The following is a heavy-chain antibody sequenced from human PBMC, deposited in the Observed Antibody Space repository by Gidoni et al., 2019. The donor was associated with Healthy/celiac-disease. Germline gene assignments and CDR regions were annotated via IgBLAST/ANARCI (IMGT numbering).Heavy chain of an antibody. CDR3: AKDKAIVVVVAAFDY. J-gene: IGHJ4*02. D-gene: IGHD2-15*01. V-gene: IGHV3-23*01. Sequence: EVQLLESGGGLVQPGGSLRLSCAASGFTFSSYAMSWVRQSPGKGREWVSAISGSGGSTYYADYVKGRFTISRDNSKNTLYLQMNSLRAEDTAVYYCAKDKAIVVVVAAFDYWGQGTLVTVSS. CDR1: GFTFSSYA. CDR2: ISGSGGST.